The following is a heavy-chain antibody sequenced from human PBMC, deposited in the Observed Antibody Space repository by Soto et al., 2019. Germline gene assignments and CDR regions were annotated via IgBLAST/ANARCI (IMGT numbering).Heavy chain of an antibody. CDR1: GFSFETHG. Sequence: QVKLIESGGGVVQPGGSLRLSCAASGFSFETHGMHWVRQAPVKGLEWVSLISYDGSNGYYGDSVKGRFTISRDNSKNTLHLEMNSLTPEDTAIYYCAKVHFSILSAYDMWGQGTMVTVSS. CDR2: ISYDGSNG. CDR3: AKVHFSILSAYDM. V-gene: IGHV3-30*18. J-gene: IGHJ3*02. D-gene: IGHD2-15*01.